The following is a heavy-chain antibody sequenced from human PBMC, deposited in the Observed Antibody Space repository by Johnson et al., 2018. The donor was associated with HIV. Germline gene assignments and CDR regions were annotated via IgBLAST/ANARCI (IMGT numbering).Heavy chain of an antibody. CDR2: IWYDGSNK. J-gene: IGHJ3*02. Sequence: QVQLMESGGGVVQPGRSLRLSCAASGFTFSSYAMHWVRQAPGKGLEWVAVIWYDGSNKYYADSVKGRFTISRDNSKNTLYLQMNSLRAEDTAVYYCAKGLGNVDAFDIWGQGTMVTVSS. D-gene: IGHD7-27*01. CDR3: AKGLGNVDAFDI. CDR1: GFTFSSYA. V-gene: IGHV3-30*04.